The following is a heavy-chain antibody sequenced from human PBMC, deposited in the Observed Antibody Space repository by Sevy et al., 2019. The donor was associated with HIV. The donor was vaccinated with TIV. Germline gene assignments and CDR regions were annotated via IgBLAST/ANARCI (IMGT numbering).Heavy chain of an antibody. V-gene: IGHV3-13*01. CDR1: GFTFSSYD. CDR3: ARSGGYSDYGMDV. J-gene: IGHJ6*02. D-gene: IGHD5-12*01. Sequence: GGSLRLSCGASGFTFSSYDMHWVRQAAGKGLEWVSGIGSGGDAYYPGSVKGRFTISRENAKNSLYLQMNSLGAGETAVYYCARSGGYSDYGMDVWGQGTTVTVSS. CDR2: IGSGGDA.